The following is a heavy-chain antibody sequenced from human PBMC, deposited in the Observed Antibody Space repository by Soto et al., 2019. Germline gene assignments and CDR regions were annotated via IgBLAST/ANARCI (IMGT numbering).Heavy chain of an antibody. Sequence: ASVKVSCKASGDTFTIYAMHWVRQAPGQGLEWMGRINPGNSDTKYSQKFQGRVTISSDTSANTAYMELSSLRSEDTAVYYCARVGGGYCSGVRCYVDYGMVVWGQRTTVSVS. CDR2: INPGNSDT. D-gene: IGHD2-15*01. CDR3: ARVGGGYCSGVRCYVDYGMVV. V-gene: IGHV1-3*01. CDR1: GDTFTIYA. J-gene: IGHJ6*02.